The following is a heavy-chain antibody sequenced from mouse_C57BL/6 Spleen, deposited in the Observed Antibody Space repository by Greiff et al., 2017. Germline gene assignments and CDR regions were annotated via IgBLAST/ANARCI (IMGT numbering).Heavy chain of an antibody. CDR2: IHPNSGST. CDR1: GYTFTSYW. V-gene: IGHV1-64*01. J-gene: IGHJ2*01. Sequence: QVQLKQPGAELVKPGASVKLSCKASGYTFTSYWMHWVKQRPGQGLEWIGMIHPNSGSTNYNEKFKSKATLTVDKSSSTAYMQLSSLTSEDSAVYYCAILRGYYFDYWGQGTTLTVSS. D-gene: IGHD1-1*01. CDR3: AILRGYYFDY.